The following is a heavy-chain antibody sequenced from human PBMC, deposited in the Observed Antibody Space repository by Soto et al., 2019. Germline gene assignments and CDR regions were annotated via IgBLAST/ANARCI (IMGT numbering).Heavy chain of an antibody. Sequence: GGSLRLSCAASGFTFSSYAMSWVRQAPGKGLEWVSAISGSGGSTYYADSVKGRFTISRDNSKNTLYLQMNSLRAEDTAVYYCAKTPKYVFFIYYYMDVGGKGTTVTVSS. CDR1: GFTFSSYA. V-gene: IGHV3-23*01. CDR3: AKTPKYVFFIYYYMDV. D-gene: IGHD3-3*01. CDR2: ISGSGGST. J-gene: IGHJ6*03.